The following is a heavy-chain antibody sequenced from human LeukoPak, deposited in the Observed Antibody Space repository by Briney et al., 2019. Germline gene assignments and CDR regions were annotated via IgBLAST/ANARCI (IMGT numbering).Heavy chain of an antibody. CDR2: IRSKANSYAT. CDR1: GFTFSGSA. J-gene: IGHJ4*02. CDR3: TTDPSTIVVVPAAVTY. D-gene: IGHD2-2*01. V-gene: IGHV3-73*01. Sequence: GGSLRLSCAASGFTFSGSAMHWVRQASGKGLEWVGRIRSKANSYATAYAASVKGRFTISRDDSKNTAYLQMNSLKTEDTAVYYCTTDPSTIVVVPAAVTYWGQGTLVTVSS.